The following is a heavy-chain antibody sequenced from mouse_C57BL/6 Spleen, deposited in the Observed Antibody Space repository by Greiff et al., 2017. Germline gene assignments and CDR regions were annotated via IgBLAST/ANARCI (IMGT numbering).Heavy chain of an antibody. CDR3: AREGYEYFDY. V-gene: IGHV1-61*01. CDR1: GYTFTSYW. Sequence: QVQLQQPGAELVRPGSSVKLSCKASGYTFTSYWMDWVKQRPGQGLEWIGNIYPSDSETHYNQKFKDKATLTVDKSSSTAYMQLSSLTSEDSAVYYGAREGYEYFDYWGQGTTLTVSS. CDR2: IYPSDSET. J-gene: IGHJ2*01. D-gene: IGHD2-2*01.